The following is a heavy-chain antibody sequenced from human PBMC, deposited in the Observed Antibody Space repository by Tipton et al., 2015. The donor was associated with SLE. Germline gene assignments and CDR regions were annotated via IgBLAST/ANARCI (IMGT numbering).Heavy chain of an antibody. CDR2: IYYSGST. Sequence: TLSLTCTVSGGSISSSDYYWTWIRQHPGKGLEWIGYIYYSGSTYYNPSLKSRVSISIDTSKNQFSLRLTSVTAADTAIYYCARRGGGYHRTTDYWGQGILVTVSS. CDR3: ARRGGGYHRTTDY. J-gene: IGHJ4*02. V-gene: IGHV4-31*03. D-gene: IGHD3-10*01. CDR1: GGSISSSDYY.